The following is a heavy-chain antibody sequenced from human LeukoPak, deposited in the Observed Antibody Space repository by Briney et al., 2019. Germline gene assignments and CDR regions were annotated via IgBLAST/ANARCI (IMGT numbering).Heavy chain of an antibody. D-gene: IGHD6-13*01. V-gene: IGHV3-23*01. Sequence: GGSLRLSCAASGFTFSRYAMSWVRQTPEKGLEWVSVISGSDGSTYYADSVKGRFTIARDNSKDTVSLQMNSLRAEDTAVYYCAKGSLGSWYYFDYWGQGTLVTVSS. CDR3: AKGSLGSWYYFDY. J-gene: IGHJ4*02. CDR1: GFTFSRYA. CDR2: ISGSDGST.